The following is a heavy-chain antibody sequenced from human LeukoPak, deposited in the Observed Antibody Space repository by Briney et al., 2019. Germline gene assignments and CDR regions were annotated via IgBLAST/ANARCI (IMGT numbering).Heavy chain of an antibody. V-gene: IGHV3-30*02. CDR3: AKTKGGNFDAFDI. CDR2: IRYDGNNK. Sequence: GGSLRLSCAASGFAFSTSGMHWVRQAPGKGLEWVAFIRYDGNNKYYTDSVKGRFTISRDNSKNTLYLQMNGLRAEDTAVYYCAKTKGGNFDAFDIWGQGTMVTVSS. J-gene: IGHJ3*02. D-gene: IGHD4-23*01. CDR1: GFAFSTSG.